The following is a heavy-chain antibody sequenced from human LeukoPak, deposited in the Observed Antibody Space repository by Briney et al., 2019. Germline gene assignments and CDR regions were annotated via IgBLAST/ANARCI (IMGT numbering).Heavy chain of an antibody. CDR1: GFTFTNYA. CDR3: ARYGSGTSYITNYFDY. CDR2: IGAGDGNT. Sequence: PGGSLRLSCAMSGFTFTNYAMTWVRQAPGKGLEWVSTIGAGDGNTHYADSVKGRFTISRDNAKNSLYLQMKSLRDEDTAVYYCARYGSGTSYITNYFDYWGQGTLVTVSS. D-gene: IGHD3-10*01. J-gene: IGHJ4*02. V-gene: IGHV3-23*01.